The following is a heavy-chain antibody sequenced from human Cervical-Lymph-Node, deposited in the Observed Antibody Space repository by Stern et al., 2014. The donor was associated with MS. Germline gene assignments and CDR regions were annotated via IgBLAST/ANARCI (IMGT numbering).Heavy chain of an antibody. CDR3: ASPPFN. Sequence: MQLVESGAAVKKPGESLTISCKGSGYSFTSNWIGWVRQMPGQGLEWMGIIFPHDSDNRNSPSFQGQVTISADKSISTAYLQWSSLKASDTAMYYCASPPFNWGQGTLVTVSS. D-gene: IGHD3-16*01. CDR1: GYSFTSNW. V-gene: IGHV5-51*03. CDR2: IFPHDSDN. J-gene: IGHJ4*02.